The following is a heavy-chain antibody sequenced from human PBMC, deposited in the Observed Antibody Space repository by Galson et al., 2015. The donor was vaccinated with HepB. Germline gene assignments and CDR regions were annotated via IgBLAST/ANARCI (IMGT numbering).Heavy chain of an antibody. CDR1: GYTFTGYY. D-gene: IGHD2-2*01. J-gene: IGHJ6*02. CDR3: ARVDSTSWIMDV. V-gene: IGHV1-2*02. CDR2: INPNSGGT. Sequence: SVKVSCKASGYTFTGYYMHWVRQAPGQGLEWMGWINPNSGGTNHAQKFQGRVTMTRDTSISTAYMELSRLRSDDTAVYYCARVDSTSWIMDVWGQGTTVTVSS.